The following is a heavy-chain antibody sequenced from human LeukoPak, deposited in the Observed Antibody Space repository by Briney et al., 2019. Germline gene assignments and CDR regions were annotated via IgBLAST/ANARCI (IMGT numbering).Heavy chain of an antibody. CDR2: IIPIFGTA. CDR1: GGTFSSYA. CDR3: AREYVYGVAATPPLDY. J-gene: IGHJ4*02. Sequence: GSSVKVSCKASGGTFSSYAISWVRQAPGQGLEWMGGIIPIFGTANYAQKLQGRVTMTTDTSTSTAYMELRSLRSDDTAVYYCAREYVYGVAATPPLDYWGQGTLVTVSS. D-gene: IGHD2-15*01. V-gene: IGHV1-69*05.